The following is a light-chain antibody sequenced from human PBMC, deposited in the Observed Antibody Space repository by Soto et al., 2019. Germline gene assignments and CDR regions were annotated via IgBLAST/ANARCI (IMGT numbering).Light chain of an antibody. CDR1: HSIATY. V-gene: IGKV1-5*01. CDR3: QHYNSYPIT. Sequence: DIQMTQSPSTLSASVVDRVTIACLASHSIATYLTWYQHKPGKAPKLLIYDASSLKSGVPSRFSGSGSGTEFTLTISSLQPDDFVTYYCQHYNSYPITFGQGTRLEIK. CDR2: DAS. J-gene: IGKJ5*01.